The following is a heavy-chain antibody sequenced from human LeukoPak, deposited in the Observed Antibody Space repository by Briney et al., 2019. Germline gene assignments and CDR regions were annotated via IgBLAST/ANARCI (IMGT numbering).Heavy chain of an antibody. D-gene: IGHD4-23*01. V-gene: IGHV3-30*02. J-gene: IGHJ4*02. CDR3: ARDLHGGYSSDY. CDR2: MGYEGIHK. CDR1: GFTFNNFG. Sequence: GGSLRLSCAASGFTFNNFGMHWVRQAPGKGLEWVAFMGYEGIHKYYADSVKGRFTISKDNPKATLYLQMNSLRPEDTAAYYCARDLHGGYSSDYWGQGTLVTVSS.